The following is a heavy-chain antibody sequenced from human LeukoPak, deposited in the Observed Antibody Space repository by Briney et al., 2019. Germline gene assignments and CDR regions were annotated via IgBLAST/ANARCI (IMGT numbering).Heavy chain of an antibody. CDR1: GGSFSGYY. D-gene: IGHD3-22*01. Sequence: SETLSLTCAVYGGSFSGYYWSWIRQPPGKGLEWIGEINHSGSTNYNPSLKSRVTISVDTSKNQFSLKLSSVTAADTAVYYCARGPLGRARDSSDYYLDYWGQGTLVTVSS. CDR3: ARGPLGRARDSSDYYLDY. CDR2: INHSGST. V-gene: IGHV4-34*01. J-gene: IGHJ4*02.